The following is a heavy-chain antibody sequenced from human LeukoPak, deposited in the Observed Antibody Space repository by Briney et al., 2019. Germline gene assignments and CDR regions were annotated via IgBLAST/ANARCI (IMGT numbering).Heavy chain of an antibody. J-gene: IGHJ4*02. CDR1: GLTFNDAW. CDR3: STGYGTNDF. CDR2: IKSKSDGGTI. V-gene: IGHV3-15*01. D-gene: IGHD1-1*01. Sequence: PGGSLRLSCVVSGLTFNDAWMSWVRQAPGKGLEWLGRIKSKSDGGTIDYAVSVKGRFIISRDDSTNTVYLEMNSLKTEDTAVYYCSTGYGTNDFWGQGTLVTVSS.